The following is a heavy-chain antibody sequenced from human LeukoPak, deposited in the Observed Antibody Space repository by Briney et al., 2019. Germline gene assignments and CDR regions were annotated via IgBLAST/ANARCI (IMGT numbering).Heavy chain of an antibody. J-gene: IGHJ4*02. V-gene: IGHV3-11*01. CDR2: ISGASRTV. Sequence: GGSLRLSCAASGFTFSDYYMNWIRQAPGKGLEWVSSISGASRTVNYADSVKGRFTTSRDNAKNPLFLQVNSLRADDTAVYYCARAGQSDYWGQGTLVTASA. CDR3: ARAGQSDY. CDR1: GFTFSDYY.